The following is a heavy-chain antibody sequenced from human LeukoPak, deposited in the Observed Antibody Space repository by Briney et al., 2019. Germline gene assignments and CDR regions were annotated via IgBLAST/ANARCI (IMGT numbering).Heavy chain of an antibody. D-gene: IGHD2-15*01. V-gene: IGHV5-51*01. CDR1: GYSFTSYW. J-gene: IGHJ6*02. CDR2: IYPGDSDT. Sequence: GESLKISCKGSGYSFTSYWIGWVRQMPGKGLEWMGIIYPGDSDTRYGPSFQGQVTISADKSISTAYLQWSSLKASDTAMYYCASSKGYCSGGSCYSRGYYYYYGMDVWGQGTTVTVSS. CDR3: ASSKGYCSGGSCYSRGYYYYYGMDV.